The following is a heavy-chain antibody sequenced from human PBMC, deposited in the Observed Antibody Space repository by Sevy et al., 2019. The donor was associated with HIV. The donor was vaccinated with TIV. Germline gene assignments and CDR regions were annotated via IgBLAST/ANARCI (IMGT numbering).Heavy chain of an antibody. J-gene: IGHJ4*02. V-gene: IGHV3-7*01. D-gene: IGHD3-22*01. CDR1: GFTFSTYW. CDR2: IKQDGSER. CDR3: ARYYYDSSGYYLFDY. Sequence: GGSLRLSCAASGFTFSTYWMSWVRQAPGKGLEWVANIKQDGSERYYVDSVKGRFTISRDNAKNSLYLQMNSLRAEDTAVYYCARYYYDSSGYYLFDYWGQGTLVTFSS.